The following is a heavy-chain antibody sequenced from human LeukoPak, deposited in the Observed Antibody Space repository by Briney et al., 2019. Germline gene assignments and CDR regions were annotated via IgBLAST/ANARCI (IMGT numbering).Heavy chain of an antibody. V-gene: IGHV1-18*01. CDR2: ISAYTGNT. CDR3: AISFGCSSTSCYTYNWFDP. J-gene: IGHJ5*02. CDR1: GYTFTSYG. Sequence: GASVKVSCKXSGYTFTSYGISWVRQAPGQGLEWMGWISAYTGNTNNTQKLQGRVTMPTDTSTSTAYMELRSLRSDDTAVYYCAISFGCSSTSCYTYNWFDPWGQGTLVTVSS. D-gene: IGHD2-2*02.